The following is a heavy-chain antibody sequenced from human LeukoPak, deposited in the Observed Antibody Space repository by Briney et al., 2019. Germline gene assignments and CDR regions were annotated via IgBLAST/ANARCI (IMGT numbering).Heavy chain of an antibody. Sequence: PSETLSLTCAVYGGSFSGYYWSWIRQPLGKGLEWIGEINHSGSTNYNPSLKSRVTISVDTSKNQFSLKLSSVTAADTAVYYCARGRSSGYYHSRRNYFDYWGEGTLVTVSS. CDR1: GGSFSGYY. CDR2: INHSGST. D-gene: IGHD3-22*01. V-gene: IGHV4-34*01. CDR3: ARGRSSGYYHSRRNYFDY. J-gene: IGHJ4*02.